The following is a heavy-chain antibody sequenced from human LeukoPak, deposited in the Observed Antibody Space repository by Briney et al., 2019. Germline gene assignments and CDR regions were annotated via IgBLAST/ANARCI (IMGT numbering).Heavy chain of an antibody. CDR2: ISAYNGNT. J-gene: IGHJ4*02. V-gene: IGHV1-18*01. D-gene: IGHD2-2*01. CDR1: GYTFTSYG. Sequence: ASVKVSCKASGYTFTSYGISWVRQAPGQGLEWMGWISAYNGNTNYAQKLQGRVTMTTDTSTSTAYMELRSLGSDDTAVYYCARDHDCSSTSCRGIDYWGQGTLVTVSS. CDR3: ARDHDCSSTSCRGIDY.